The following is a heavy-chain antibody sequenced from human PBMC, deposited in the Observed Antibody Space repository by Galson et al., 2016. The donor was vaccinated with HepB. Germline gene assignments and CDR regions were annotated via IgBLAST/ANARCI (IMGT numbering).Heavy chain of an antibody. D-gene: IGHD2-15*01. CDR3: ARDLLSTLYYFDY. CDR1: GFTFTSYG. V-gene: IGHV1-18*01. Sequence: SVKVSCKASGFTFTSYGISWVRQAPGQGLEWMGWISAYDGDTSYAEKLKGRVTMTTDTSTSTAYMELRSLRSDDTAVYYCARDLLSTLYYFDYWGQGTLVTVSS. CDR2: ISAYDGDT. J-gene: IGHJ4*02.